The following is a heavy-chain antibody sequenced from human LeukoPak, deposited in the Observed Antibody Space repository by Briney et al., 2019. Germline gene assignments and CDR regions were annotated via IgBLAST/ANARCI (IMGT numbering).Heavy chain of an antibody. CDR3: ARGIESYDDYGS. CDR1: GGSISGSY. J-gene: IGHJ5*02. V-gene: IGHV4-59*01. CDR2: MYNSGST. D-gene: IGHD4-17*01. Sequence: SETLSLTCTVSGGSISGSYWSWIRQPPGKGLEWIAYMYNSGSTNYNPSLKSRVTISIDTSENQFSLKLSSLTAADAAIYYCARGIESYDDYGSWGQGILVTVSS.